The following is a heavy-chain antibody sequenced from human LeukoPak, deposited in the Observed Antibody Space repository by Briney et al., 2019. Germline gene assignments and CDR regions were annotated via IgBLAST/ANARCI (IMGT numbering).Heavy chain of an antibody. CDR1: GGSISSHY. V-gene: IGHV4-59*08. J-gene: IGHJ4*02. D-gene: IGHD3-3*01. Sequence: PSETLSLTCTVSGGSISSHYWSWIRQPPGKGLEWIGYIYYSGSTNYNPSLKSRVTISVDTSKNQFSLKLSSVTAADTAVYYCARHDPKLRFLPYFDYWGQGTLVTVSS. CDR2: IYYSGST. CDR3: ARHDPKLRFLPYFDY.